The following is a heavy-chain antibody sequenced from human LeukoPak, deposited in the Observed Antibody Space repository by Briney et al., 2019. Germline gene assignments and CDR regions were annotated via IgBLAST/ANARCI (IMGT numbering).Heavy chain of an antibody. CDR2: IYPGDSDT. V-gene: IGHV5-51*01. CDR3: ARGRSIVGATTLDY. D-gene: IGHD1-26*01. Sequence: GESLKISCKGSGYNFTNYWIGWVRQMPGKGLEWMGIIYPGDSDTRYSPSFQGHVTISADKSITTTYLQWSTLKASDTAIYYCARGRSIVGATTLDYWGQGTLVTVSS. J-gene: IGHJ4*02. CDR1: GYNFTNYW.